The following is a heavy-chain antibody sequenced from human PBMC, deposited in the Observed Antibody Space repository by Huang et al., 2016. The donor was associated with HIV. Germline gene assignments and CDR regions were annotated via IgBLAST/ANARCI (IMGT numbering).Heavy chain of an antibody. CDR2: MSYDGYSK. V-gene: IGHV3-30-3*01. CDR1: GFTFNNYA. Sequence: QAQLVESGGGVVQPGRSLRLSSAAPGFTFNNYALHWVRQAPGNGLEWVAFMSYDGYSKYYTDSVRGRFTISRDSSKNTLYLQMNSLKAEDTAVYYCAKDRGTSGWRYYFDYWGQGTLVTVSS. J-gene: IGHJ4*02. CDR3: AKDRGTSGWRYYFDY. D-gene: IGHD6-19*01.